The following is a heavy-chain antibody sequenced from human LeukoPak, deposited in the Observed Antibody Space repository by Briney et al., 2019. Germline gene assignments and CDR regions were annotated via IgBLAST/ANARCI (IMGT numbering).Heavy chain of an antibody. CDR3: AKGVAYFDY. Sequence: QSGGSLRLSCAASGFTFSNYGMHWVRQAPGKGLQWVSFIRSDGGEEYYADSVKGRFTISRDNSKNTLYLQMNSLRAEDTAVYYCAKGVAYFDYWGQGTLVTVSS. J-gene: IGHJ4*02. CDR2: IRSDGGEE. CDR1: GFTFSNYG. V-gene: IGHV3-30*02.